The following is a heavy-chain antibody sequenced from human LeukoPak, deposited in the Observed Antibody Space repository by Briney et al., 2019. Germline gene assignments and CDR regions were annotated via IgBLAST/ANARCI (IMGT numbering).Heavy chain of an antibody. J-gene: IGHJ4*02. CDR2: IRYDGSNK. CDR1: VLTFSSYG. Sequence: PGGSLRLSCAASVLTFSSYGMYWVRQAPGKGLEWVAFIRYDGSNKYYADSVKGRFTISRDNSKNTLFLQMNSLRAEDTAVYYCARGAYYFDYWGQGTLVTVSS. D-gene: IGHD1-26*01. V-gene: IGHV3-30*02. CDR3: ARGAYYFDY.